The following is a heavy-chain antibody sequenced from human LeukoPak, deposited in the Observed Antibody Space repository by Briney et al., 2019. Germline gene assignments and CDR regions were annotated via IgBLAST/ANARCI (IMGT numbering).Heavy chain of an antibody. D-gene: IGHD3-22*01. V-gene: IGHV4-38-2*01. CDR3: ASYDSSTKDTAFDY. CDR2: IYHSGST. J-gene: IGHJ4*02. Sequence: PSETLSLTCAVSGYSISSGYYWGWIRQPPGKGLEWIGSIYHSGSTYYNPSLKSRVTISVDTSKNQFSLKLSSVIAADTAVYYCASYDSSTKDTAFDYWGQGTLVTVSS. CDR1: GYSISSGYY.